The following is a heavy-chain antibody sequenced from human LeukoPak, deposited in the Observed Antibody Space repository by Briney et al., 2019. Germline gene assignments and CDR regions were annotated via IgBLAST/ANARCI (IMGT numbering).Heavy chain of an antibody. V-gene: IGHV4-39*07. CDR2: VYYTGRS. D-gene: IGHD4-17*01. CDR3: ARGGVTVTINYFDY. CDR1: GDSMTYTNYF. J-gene: IGHJ4*02. Sequence: KPSETLSLTCTVSGDSMTYTNYFWGWIRQPPGKALEWIGSVYYTGRSYYNPSLRSRVTISLDTPKTQFSLKLSTVTAADTAVYYCARGGVTVTINYFDYWGQGTLVTVSS.